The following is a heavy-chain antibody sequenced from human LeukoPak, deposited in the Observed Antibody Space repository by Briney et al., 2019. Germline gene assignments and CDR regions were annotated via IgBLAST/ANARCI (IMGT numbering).Heavy chain of an antibody. V-gene: IGHV1-8*03. Sequence: GASVKVSCKASGYTFTIYDINWVRQATGQGLEWMGWMNPNSGNTGYAQRFQGRVTFTRNTSISTAYMELSSLRSENTAVYYCAREAITIFGVVRTQTTYGPHRFDPWGQGTLVTVSS. CDR1: GYTFTIYD. D-gene: IGHD3-3*01. CDR2: MNPNSGNT. CDR3: AREAITIFGVVRTQTTYGPHRFDP. J-gene: IGHJ5*02.